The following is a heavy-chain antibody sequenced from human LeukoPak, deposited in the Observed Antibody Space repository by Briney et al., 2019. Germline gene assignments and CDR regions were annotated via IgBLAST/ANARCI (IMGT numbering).Heavy chain of an antibody. CDR1: GYSISSGYY. Sequence: PSETLSLTCAVSGYSISSGYYWGWIRQPPGKGLEWIGSIYHSGSTYYNPSLKSRVTISVDTSKNQFSLKLSSVTAADTAVYYCARIHGTYCSSTSCYPAYYFDYWGQGTLVTVSS. CDR2: IYHSGST. V-gene: IGHV4-38-2*01. D-gene: IGHD2-2*01. J-gene: IGHJ4*02. CDR3: ARIHGTYCSSTSCYPAYYFDY.